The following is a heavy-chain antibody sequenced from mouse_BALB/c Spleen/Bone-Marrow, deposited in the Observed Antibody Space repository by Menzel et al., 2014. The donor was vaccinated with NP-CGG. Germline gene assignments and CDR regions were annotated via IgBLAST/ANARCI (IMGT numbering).Heavy chain of an antibody. CDR1: GYAFSTSW. CDR2: IYPGDGDT. J-gene: IGHJ4*01. CDR3: ARSDGYRAMDY. D-gene: IGHD2-3*01. Sequence: VQLQQSGPELVKPGAPVKISCKASGYAFSTSWMNWVKQRPGQGLEWIGRIYPGDGDTNYNGKFKGKATLTADKSSSIAYMQLSSLTSVDSAVYFCARSDGYRAMDYWGQGTSVTVSS. V-gene: IGHV1-82*01.